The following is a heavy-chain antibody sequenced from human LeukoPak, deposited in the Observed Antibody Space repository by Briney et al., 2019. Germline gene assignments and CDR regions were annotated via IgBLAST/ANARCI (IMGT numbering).Heavy chain of an antibody. J-gene: IGHJ4*02. D-gene: IGHD6-13*01. CDR1: GFTFSDYY. V-gene: IGHV3-11*01. CDR3: ARVGSSWVVGLYYFDY. Sequence: GGSLRLSCAASGFTFSDYYMSWIRQAPGKGLEWVPYISSSGSTIYYADSVKGRFTISRDNAKNSLYLRMNSLRAEDTAVYYCARVGSSWVVGLYYFDYWGQGTLVTVSS. CDR2: ISSSGSTI.